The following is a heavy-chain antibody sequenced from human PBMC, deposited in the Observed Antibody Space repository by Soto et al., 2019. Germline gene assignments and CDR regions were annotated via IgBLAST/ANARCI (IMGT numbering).Heavy chain of an antibody. CDR1: GFTFNTYW. CDR3: ARNGR. CDR2: IKPDGSAT. V-gene: IGHV3-7*05. D-gene: IGHD2-8*01. Sequence: EVQLVESGGGLVQPGGSLRLSCAASGFTFNTYWMSWVRQAPGKGLEWVANIKPDGSATDYVDSVKGRFTISRDNANNSLFLQMNSLRAEGTAVYYCARNGRWGHGTFVTVSS. J-gene: IGHJ4*01.